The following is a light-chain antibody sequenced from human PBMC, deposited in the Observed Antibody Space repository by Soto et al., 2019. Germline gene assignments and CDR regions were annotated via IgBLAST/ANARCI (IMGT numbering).Light chain of an antibody. Sequence: EIVMTQSQATLSVSPGERATLSCRASQSVSSNLAWYQQKPGQAPRLLIYGASIRATGIPVRFSGSGSGTEFTLTISSLQSGDFALYYCQQYNNWPPWTFGRGTKVEIK. CDR2: GAS. V-gene: IGKV3-15*01. CDR1: QSVSSN. CDR3: QQYNNWPPWT. J-gene: IGKJ1*01.